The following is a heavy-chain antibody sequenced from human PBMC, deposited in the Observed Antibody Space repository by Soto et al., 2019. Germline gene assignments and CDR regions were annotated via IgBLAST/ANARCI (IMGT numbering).Heavy chain of an antibody. D-gene: IGHD3-16*01. Sequence: PGGSLRLSCAASGFTVSNNHRTWVRQAAGKGLELVSFVHGGGSTSYADSVKGRFTISRDNSKNTLYLQMDSLRAEDTAIYYCAGRLTTAASLDYWGRGTLVTVSS. CDR1: GFTVSNNH. J-gene: IGHJ4*02. CDR2: VHGGGST. V-gene: IGHV3-53*01. CDR3: AGRLTTAASLDY.